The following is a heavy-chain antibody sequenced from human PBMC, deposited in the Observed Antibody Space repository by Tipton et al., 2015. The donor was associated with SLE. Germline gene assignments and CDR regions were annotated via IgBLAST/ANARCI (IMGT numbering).Heavy chain of an antibody. J-gene: IGHJ4*02. CDR1: GFTFSSYE. D-gene: IGHD7-27*01. V-gene: IGHV3-48*03. CDR2: ISSSGRTI. CDR3: AKDQKGRLGTFDY. Sequence: SLRLSCAASGFTFSSYEMNWVRQAPGKGLEWVSYISSSGRTIYYADSVKGRFTISRDNSKNTLYLQMNSLRAEDTAVYYCAKDQKGRLGTFDYWGQGTLVTVSS.